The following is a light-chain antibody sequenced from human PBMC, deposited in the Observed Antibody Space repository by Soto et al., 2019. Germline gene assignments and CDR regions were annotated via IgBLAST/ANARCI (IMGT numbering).Light chain of an antibody. CDR2: AAS. CDR3: QQSYITPLT. V-gene: IGKV1-39*01. J-gene: IGKJ4*01. Sequence: DIQMTQSPSSLSASVGDRVTITCRASQSVSGYLNWYQQKPGKAPKFLIYAASSLQSGVPSRFSGRGSGTDFTLTISSLQPEDFATYYCQQSYITPLTFGGGTKVEI. CDR1: QSVSGY.